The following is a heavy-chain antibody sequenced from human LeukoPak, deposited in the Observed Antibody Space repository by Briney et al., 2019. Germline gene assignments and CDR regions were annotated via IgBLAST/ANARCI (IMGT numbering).Heavy chain of an antibody. D-gene: IGHD1-1*01. CDR3: ASNWNDVYFDY. Sequence: GGSLRLSCAASGFTFSSYAMSWVRQAPGKGLGWVSAISGSGGSTYYVDSVKGRFTISRDNSQNTLYLQMTSLRAEDTAVYYCASNWNDVYFDYWGQGTLVTVSS. V-gene: IGHV3-23*01. CDR2: ISGSGGST. CDR1: GFTFSSYA. J-gene: IGHJ4*02.